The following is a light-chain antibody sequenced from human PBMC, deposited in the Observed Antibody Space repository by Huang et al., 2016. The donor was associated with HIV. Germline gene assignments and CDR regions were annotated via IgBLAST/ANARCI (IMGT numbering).Light chain of an antibody. Sequence: DIVLTQSPGTLSLSPGERATLSCRASQSVGIYLAWYQQKPGQAPRLLIYGASTRVTGIPDRFSGGGSGTDFTLSISRLEPEDCAVYYCQQYERPPDTFGPGTKVNIK. CDR3: QQYERPPDT. CDR1: QSVGIY. V-gene: IGKV3-20*01. J-gene: IGKJ3*01. CDR2: GAS.